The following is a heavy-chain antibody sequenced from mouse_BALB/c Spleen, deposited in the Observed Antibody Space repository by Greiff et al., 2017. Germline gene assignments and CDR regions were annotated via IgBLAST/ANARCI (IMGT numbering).Heavy chain of an antibody. Sequence: QVQLQQPGAELVKPGASVKMSCKASGYTFTSYWMHWVKQRPGQGLEWIGTIDPSDSYTSYNQKFKGKATLTVDTSSSTAYMQLSSLTSEDSAVYDCTRPRRLGLRGAMDYWGQGTSVTVSA. D-gene: IGHD3-2*01. J-gene: IGHJ4*01. CDR3: TRPRRLGLRGAMDY. V-gene: IGHV1S127*01. CDR2: IDPSDSYT. CDR1: GYTFTSYW.